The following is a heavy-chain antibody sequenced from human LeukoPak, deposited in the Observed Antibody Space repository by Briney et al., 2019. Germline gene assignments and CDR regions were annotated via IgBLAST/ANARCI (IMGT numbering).Heavy chain of an antibody. CDR1: GXTVSSNY. V-gene: IGHV3-53*01. J-gene: IGHJ4*02. D-gene: IGHD6-13*01. CDR2: IYSDGTA. Sequence: GGSLRLSCAASGXTVSSNYMSWVRQAPGKGLEWVSIIYSDGTAYYADSVKGRFTISRDNSKNTLYLQMNSLRAEDTAVYYCARAKVGAAGFFDYWGQGTLVTVSS. CDR3: ARAKVGAAGFFDY.